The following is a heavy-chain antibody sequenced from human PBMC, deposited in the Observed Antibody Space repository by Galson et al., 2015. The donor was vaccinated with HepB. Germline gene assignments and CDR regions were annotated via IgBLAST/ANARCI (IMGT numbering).Heavy chain of an antibody. CDR1: GGTFSSYA. CDR2: IIPIFGIA. Sequence: SVKVSCKASGGTFSSYAISWVRQAPGQGLEWMGGIIPIFGIANYAQKFQGRVTITADKSTSTAYMELSSLRSEDTAVYYCARDGYCSGGSCYSNYDAFDIWGQGTMVTVSS. J-gene: IGHJ3*02. CDR3: ARDGYCSGGSCYSNYDAFDI. V-gene: IGHV1-69*10. D-gene: IGHD2-15*01.